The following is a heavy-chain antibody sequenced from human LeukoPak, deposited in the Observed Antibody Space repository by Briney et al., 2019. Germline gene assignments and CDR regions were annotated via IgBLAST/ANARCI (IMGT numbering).Heavy chain of an antibody. CDR2: INPNSGGT. Sequence: ASVKVSCKASGYTFTDNYMHWVRQAPGQGLEWMGWINPNSGGTKYALQFQGRVTMTRDTSISIAYLELSRLRSDDTAVDYCARDRGSYRFDPWGQGTLVTVSS. D-gene: IGHD3-16*02. CDR1: GYTFTDNY. J-gene: IGHJ5*02. CDR3: ARDRGSYRFDP. V-gene: IGHV1-2*02.